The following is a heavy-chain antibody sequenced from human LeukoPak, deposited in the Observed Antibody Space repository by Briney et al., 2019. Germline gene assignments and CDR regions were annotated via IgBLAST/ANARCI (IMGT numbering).Heavy chain of an antibody. CDR1: GYTFTSYY. V-gene: IGHV1-18*04. Sequence: ASVKVSCKASGYTFTSYYVHWVRQAPGQGLEWMGWVSSYNAKTNYAQNLQDRVTMTTVTSTSTVYMELRSLRSDDTALYYCARGDTFLPTHYFDPWGQGTLVTVSS. J-gene: IGHJ5*02. CDR2: VSSYNAKT. CDR3: ARGDTFLPTHYFDP. D-gene: IGHD2/OR15-2a*01.